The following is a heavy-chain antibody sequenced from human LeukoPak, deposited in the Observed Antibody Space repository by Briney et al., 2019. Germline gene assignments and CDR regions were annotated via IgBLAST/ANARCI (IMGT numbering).Heavy chain of an antibody. Sequence: NPSETLSLTCAVYGGSFSGYYWSWIRQPPGKGLEWIGEINHSGSTNYTPSLKSRVTISVDTSKNQFSLKLTSVTAADTAVYYCARVPRSIVVVPAARTTRKLYNWFDPWGQGTLVTVSS. CDR2: INHSGST. V-gene: IGHV4-34*01. J-gene: IGHJ5*02. CDR1: GGSFSGYY. CDR3: ARVPRSIVVVPAARTTRKLYNWFDP. D-gene: IGHD2-2*01.